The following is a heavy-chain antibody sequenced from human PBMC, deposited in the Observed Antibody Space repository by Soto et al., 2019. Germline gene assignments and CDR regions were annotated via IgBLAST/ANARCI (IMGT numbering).Heavy chain of an antibody. CDR2: ISGSGGST. V-gene: IGHV3-23*01. CDR1: GFTFSSYA. D-gene: IGHD3-16*01. Sequence: GGSVRLSCAASGFTFSSYAMSWVRQAPGKGLEWVSAISGSGGSTYYADSVKGRFTISRDNSKNTLYLQMNSLRAEDTAVYYCAKATAYAYPAPHGMDVWGQGTTVTVSS. CDR3: AKATAYAYPAPHGMDV. J-gene: IGHJ6*02.